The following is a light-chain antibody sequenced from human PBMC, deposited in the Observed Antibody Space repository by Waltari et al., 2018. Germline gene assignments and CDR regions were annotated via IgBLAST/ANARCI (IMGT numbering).Light chain of an antibody. V-gene: IGLV1-40*01. CDR2: RNY. CDR3: KSYDNSLSGYV. J-gene: IGLJ1*01. Sequence: QSVLTQPPSVSGAPGQSVTISCPGRSSAIGARKDVPWYQQLPGTAPKLLIYRNYNRPSGVPDRFSASKSGTSASLAITGLQAEDEADYYCKSYDNSLSGYVFGTGTTVTVL. CDR1: SSAIGARKD.